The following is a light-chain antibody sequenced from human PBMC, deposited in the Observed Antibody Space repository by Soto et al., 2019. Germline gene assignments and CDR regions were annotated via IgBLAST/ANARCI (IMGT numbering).Light chain of an antibody. V-gene: IGKV3-20*01. Sequence: EIVLTQSPGTLSLSPGERATLSCRASQSVSSSYLAWYQQKLGQAPRLLIYGASSRATGIPDRFSGSGSGTYFTLIISRLEPEDFAVYYFQQYGSSPWTFGQGTKVEIK. J-gene: IGKJ1*01. CDR2: GAS. CDR1: QSVSSSY. CDR3: QQYGSSPWT.